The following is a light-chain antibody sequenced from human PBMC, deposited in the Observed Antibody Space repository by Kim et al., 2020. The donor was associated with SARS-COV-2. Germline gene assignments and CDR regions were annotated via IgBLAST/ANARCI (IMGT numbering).Light chain of an antibody. Sequence: EIVMTQSPATLSVSPGERATLSCRASQSVSSNLAWYQQKPGQAPRLLIYGASTRATGIPARFSGSGSGTEFTLTISSLQSEDFAVYYCQQYNNWPPSRTFGQGTKLEI. CDR3: QQYNNWPPSRT. J-gene: IGKJ2*01. CDR1: QSVSSN. CDR2: GAS. V-gene: IGKV3-15*01.